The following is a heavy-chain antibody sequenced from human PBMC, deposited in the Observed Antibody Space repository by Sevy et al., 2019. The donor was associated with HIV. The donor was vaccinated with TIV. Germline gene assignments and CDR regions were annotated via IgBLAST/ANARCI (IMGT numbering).Heavy chain of an antibody. V-gene: IGHV3-53*01. CDR1: GFTVSSNY. CDR2: IYAGGST. D-gene: IGHD3-22*01. Sequence: GGSLRLSCAASGFTVSSNYMSWVRQAPGKGLECVSVIYAGGSTYYADSVKGRFTISRDNSKNTLYLQMNSLRAEDTAVYYCATHASDYDSTGYLERDAFDIWGQGTMVTVSS. CDR3: ATHASDYDSTGYLERDAFDI. J-gene: IGHJ3*02.